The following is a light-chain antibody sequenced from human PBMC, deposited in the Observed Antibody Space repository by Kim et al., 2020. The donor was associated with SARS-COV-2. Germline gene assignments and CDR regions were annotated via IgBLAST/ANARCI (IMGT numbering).Light chain of an antibody. J-gene: IGLJ3*02. V-gene: IGLV2-14*03. CDR2: DVS. CDR3: GSYTSSNTLV. Sequence: QSALTQPASVSGSPGQSITISCTGTSSDVAGYNYVSWYQQHPGKAPKLMIYDVSDRPSGVSTRFSGSKSGNTASLTVSGLQAEDEADYYCGSYTSSNTLVFGGGTKLTVL. CDR1: SSDVAGYNY.